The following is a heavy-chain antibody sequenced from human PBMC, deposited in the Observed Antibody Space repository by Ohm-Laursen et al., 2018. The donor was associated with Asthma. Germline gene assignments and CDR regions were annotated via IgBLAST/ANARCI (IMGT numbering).Heavy chain of an antibody. Sequence: SLRLSCAASGFTFSSYGMHWVRQAPGKGLEWVAVISYDGSNKYYVDSVKGRFTISRDNSKNTLYLQMNSLRAEDTAVYYCAKDHRYYDFWSGYSYYYGMDVWGQGTTVTVSS. D-gene: IGHD3-3*01. CDR1: GFTFSSYG. CDR2: ISYDGSNK. J-gene: IGHJ6*02. CDR3: AKDHRYYDFWSGYSYYYGMDV. V-gene: IGHV3-30*18.